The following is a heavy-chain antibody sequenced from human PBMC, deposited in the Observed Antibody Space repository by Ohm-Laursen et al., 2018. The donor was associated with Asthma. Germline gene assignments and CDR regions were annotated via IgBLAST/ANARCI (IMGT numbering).Heavy chain of an antibody. V-gene: IGHV1-46*01. J-gene: IGHJ5*02. CDR1: GYTFTSYY. Sequence: ASVKVSCKVSGYTFTSYYMHWVRQAPGQGLEWMGIINPSGGSTSYAQKFQGRVTMTRDTSTSTAYMELRSLRSDDTAVYYCAAGSSTSPLGPWGQGTLVTVSS. D-gene: IGHD2-2*01. CDR2: INPSGGST. CDR3: AAGSSTSPLGP.